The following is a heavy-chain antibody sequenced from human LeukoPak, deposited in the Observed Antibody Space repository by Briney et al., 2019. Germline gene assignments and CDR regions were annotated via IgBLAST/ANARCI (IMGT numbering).Heavy chain of an antibody. Sequence: GGSLRLSCAGSGFTFSTYSMNWVRQAPGKGPEWVSVIYSGDTTYYADSVKGRFTISRDNSKNTLYLQMNSLRAEDTAVYYCAREDRSSWYRHWGQGTLVTVSS. CDR2: IYSGDTT. J-gene: IGHJ4*02. CDR1: GFTFSTYS. V-gene: IGHV3-53*01. D-gene: IGHD6-13*01. CDR3: AREDRSSWYRH.